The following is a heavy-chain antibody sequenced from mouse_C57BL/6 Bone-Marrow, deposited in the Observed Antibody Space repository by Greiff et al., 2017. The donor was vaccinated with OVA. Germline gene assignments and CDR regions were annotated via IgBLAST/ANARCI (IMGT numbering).Heavy chain of an antibody. CDR2: ISSGGSYT. V-gene: IGHV5-6*01. D-gene: IGHD2-14*01. J-gene: IGHJ1*03. CDR1: GFTFSSYG. Sequence: EVKLMESGGDLVKPGGSLKLSCAASGFTFSSYGMSWVRQTPDKRLEWVATISSGGSYTYYPDSVKGRFTISRDNAKNPLYLQMSSLKSEDTAMYYWAGVRRGDFDVWGTGTTVTVSS. CDR3: AGVRRGDFDV.